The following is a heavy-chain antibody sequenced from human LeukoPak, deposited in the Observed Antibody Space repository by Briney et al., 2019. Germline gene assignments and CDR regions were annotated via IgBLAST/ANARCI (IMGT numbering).Heavy chain of an antibody. V-gene: IGHV3-48*04. CDR1: GFNFSTYN. Sequence: GGSLRLSCAASGFNFSTYNVNWFRQAPGKGLDWVSYISSSSRTRYYADSVKGRFTISRDNAKDSLYLQMNSLRAEDTAVYYCVRESIGFDYWGQGTLVTVSS. CDR3: VRESIGFDY. D-gene: IGHD2-15*01. J-gene: IGHJ4*02. CDR2: ISSSSRTR.